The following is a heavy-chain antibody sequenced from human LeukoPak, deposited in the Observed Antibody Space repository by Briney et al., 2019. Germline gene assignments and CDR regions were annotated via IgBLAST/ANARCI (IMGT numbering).Heavy chain of an antibody. D-gene: IGHD2-21*02. CDR2: IATRDNDK. CDR3: ARALAYCGGDCYSEGTHDAFDI. V-gene: IGHV3-21*04. Sequence: PGGSLRLSCEASGFTFSSYSMSWVRQAPGKGLEWVSAIATRDNDKYYADSVKGRFTISRDNAMNLLHLQMNSLRAEDTAVYFCARALAYCGGDCYSEGTHDAFDIWGQGTMVTVSS. J-gene: IGHJ3*02. CDR1: GFTFSSYS.